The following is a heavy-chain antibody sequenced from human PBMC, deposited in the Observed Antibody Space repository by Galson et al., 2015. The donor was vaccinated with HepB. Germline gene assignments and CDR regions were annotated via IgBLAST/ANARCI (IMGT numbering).Heavy chain of an antibody. V-gene: IGHV3-30*04. CDR3: ARGHQDDLGY. D-gene: IGHD3-3*01. Sequence: SLRLSCAASGFTFSTYAMHWVRQAPGKGLEWVAVISYAGSNKFYADSVKGRFTVSRDNSRNTLYLQVNSLRAEDTAVYYCARGHQDDLGYWGQGTLVTVSS. CDR1: GFTFSTYA. J-gene: IGHJ4*02. CDR2: ISYAGSNK.